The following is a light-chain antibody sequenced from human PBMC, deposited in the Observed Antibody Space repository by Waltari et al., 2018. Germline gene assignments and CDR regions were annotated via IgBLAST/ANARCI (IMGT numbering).Light chain of an antibody. CDR1: RNILYSHNNKNY. Sequence: DIVMTQAPVSLAVSLGERATNHGSPGRNILYSHNNKNYLARYQQRPGHPPKLLIYWASTREPVVPDRFSGSGSGTDFTLTISSLQSEDVAVYYCQQYYDTPYSFGQGTKLEIK. CDR2: WAS. CDR3: QQYYDTPYS. V-gene: IGKV4-1*01. J-gene: IGKJ2*03.